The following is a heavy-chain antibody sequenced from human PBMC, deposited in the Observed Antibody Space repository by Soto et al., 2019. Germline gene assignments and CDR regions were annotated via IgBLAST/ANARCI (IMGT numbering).Heavy chain of an antibody. J-gene: IGHJ4*02. CDR2: ISSANSAI. Sequence: GGSLRLSCATSGFTFIGYTLSWVRQAPGKGLELVSYISSANSAIYYADSVKGRSEISRDNAKTSMFLQLHSLRAEDTAIYYCARVGWELTFDYWGQGA. D-gene: IGHD1-7*01. CDR3: ARVGWELTFDY. CDR1: GFTFIGYT. V-gene: IGHV3-48*01.